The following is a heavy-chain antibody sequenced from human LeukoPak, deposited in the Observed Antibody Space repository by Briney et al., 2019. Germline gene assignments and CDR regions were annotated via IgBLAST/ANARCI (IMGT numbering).Heavy chain of an antibody. CDR2: IKPDGSEK. CDR3: ARDGSSSSPTGDY. Sequence: GGSLRLSCTASHFTFTTYWMSWVRQAPGKGLEWVANIKPDGSEKYYVDSVKGRFTISRDNAKNSLYLQMNSLRAEDTAVYYCARDGSSSSPTGDYWGQGTLVTVSS. V-gene: IGHV3-7*01. CDR1: HFTFTTYW. J-gene: IGHJ4*02. D-gene: IGHD1-26*01.